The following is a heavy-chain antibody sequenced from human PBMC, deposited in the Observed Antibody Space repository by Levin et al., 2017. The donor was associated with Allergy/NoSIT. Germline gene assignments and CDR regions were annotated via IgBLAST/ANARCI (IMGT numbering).Heavy chain of an antibody. J-gene: IGHJ5*02. CDR2: IYWNDDK. V-gene: IGHV2-5*01. Sequence: SGPTLVKPTQTLTLTCTFSGFSLSTSGVGVGWIRQPPGKALEWLALIYWNDDKRYSPSLKSRLTITKDTSKNQVVLTMTNMDPVDTATYYCAHSIYYYDSSGYPSYNWFDPWGQGTLVTVSS. CDR3: AHSIYYYDSSGYPSYNWFDP. D-gene: IGHD3-22*01. CDR1: GFSLSTSGVG.